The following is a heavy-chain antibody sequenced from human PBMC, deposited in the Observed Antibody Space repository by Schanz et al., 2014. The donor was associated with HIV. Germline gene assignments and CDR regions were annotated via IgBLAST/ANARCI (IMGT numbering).Heavy chain of an antibody. D-gene: IGHD3-22*01. Sequence: QVQLVESGGGSVQPGGSLRLSCAASGFTFSNFAMSWVRQAPGKGLEWVAVTSYDGTKKHYADSVKGRFTISRDNSKNTLYLQMKSLRPEDTAVYYCAKDRNHYDSRYRGKGNYYYYYGMDVWGQGTTVTVSS. J-gene: IGHJ6*02. CDR1: GFTFSNFA. V-gene: IGHV3-30*18. CDR3: AKDRNHYDSRYRGKGNYYYYYGMDV. CDR2: TSYDGTKK.